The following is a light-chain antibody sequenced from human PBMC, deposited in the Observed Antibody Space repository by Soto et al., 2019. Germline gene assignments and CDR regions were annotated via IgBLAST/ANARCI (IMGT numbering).Light chain of an antibody. CDR2: GAS. CDR3: QQYNDWPRT. J-gene: IGKJ1*01. CDR1: QSVSSN. V-gene: IGKV3-15*01. Sequence: EIVMTESPATLSVSPGERATLSCRASQSVSSNLAWDQQKPGQAPRLLIYGASTRATGIPARFSGSGSGTELTLTISSLQSEAFAVYYCQQYNDWPRTFGQGTKVHIK.